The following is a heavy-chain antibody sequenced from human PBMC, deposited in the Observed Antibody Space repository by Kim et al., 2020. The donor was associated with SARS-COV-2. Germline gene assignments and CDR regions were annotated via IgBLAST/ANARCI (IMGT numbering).Heavy chain of an antibody. CDR2: ISNDGNHK. CDR3: ARARISIFEEVALPTYYYGLDV. D-gene: IGHD3-3*01. Sequence: GGSLRLSCAASGFNFNIYAVHWVRQAPGKGLEWGAVISNDGNHKYYADSVKGRFTLSRDNSKNTLYLQMNSLRFEDTAIYYCARARISIFEEVALPTYYYGLDVWGRGTTVTVSS. V-gene: IGHV3-30*04. CDR1: GFNFNIYA. J-gene: IGHJ6*02.